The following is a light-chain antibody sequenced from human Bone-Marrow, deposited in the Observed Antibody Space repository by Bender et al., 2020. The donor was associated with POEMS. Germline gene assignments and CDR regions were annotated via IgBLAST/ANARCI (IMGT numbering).Light chain of an antibody. CDR3: QSYDSSLSGSRV. V-gene: IGLV1-44*01. CDR2: SDN. CDR1: NSNIGTNA. Sequence: QSVLTQPPSASGTPGQRVTISCSGSNSNIGTNAVNWYQQFPGTAPKLPIYSDNQRPSGVPDRFSDSKSGTSASLTITGLQAGDEADYYCQSYDSSLSGSRVFGGGTRLTVL. J-gene: IGLJ3*02.